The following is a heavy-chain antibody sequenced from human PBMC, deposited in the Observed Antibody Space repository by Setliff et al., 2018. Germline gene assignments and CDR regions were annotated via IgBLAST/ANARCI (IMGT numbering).Heavy chain of an antibody. CDR1: GDSISNYY. V-gene: IGHV4-4*07. CDR3: ARDMGQPYYFES. Sequence: SETLSLTCTVSGDSISNYYWNWIRQPAGKGLEWIGSIYYTGSTYYNPSLKSRVTMSVDTSKRQFSLELGSATAADTAVYYCARDMGQPYYFESWGLGTLVTVSS. D-gene: IGHD1-1*01. CDR2: IYYTGST. J-gene: IGHJ4*02.